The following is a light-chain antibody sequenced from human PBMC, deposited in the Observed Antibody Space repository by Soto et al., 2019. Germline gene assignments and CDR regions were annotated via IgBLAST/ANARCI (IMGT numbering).Light chain of an antibody. CDR1: QSVSSY. V-gene: IGKV3-11*01. CDR3: QQRSNWPPLT. CDR2: DAS. Sequence: EIVLTQSPATLSLSPGERATLSCRASQSVSSYLAWYQQKPGQAPRLLIYDASNRATGIPARFSGSGSGTDCTLTISSLEPADFAVYYCQQRSNWPPLTCGQGTKLEIK. J-gene: IGKJ2*01.